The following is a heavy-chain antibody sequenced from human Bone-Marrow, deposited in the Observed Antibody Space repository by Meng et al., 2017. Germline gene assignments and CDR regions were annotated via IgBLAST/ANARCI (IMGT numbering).Heavy chain of an antibody. D-gene: IGHD2-15*01. CDR2: INHSGST. Sequence: SETLSFPLAFDGWYFMCYSWSWIRQPPGKGLEWIGEINHSGSTNYNPSLKRRVTISVDTSKNQFSLKLSSVTAADTAVYYCARGRVVAATNPKFDYWGQGTLVTVSS. V-gene: IGHV4-34*01. J-gene: IGHJ4*02. CDR3: ARGRVVAATNPKFDY. CDR1: GWYFMCYS.